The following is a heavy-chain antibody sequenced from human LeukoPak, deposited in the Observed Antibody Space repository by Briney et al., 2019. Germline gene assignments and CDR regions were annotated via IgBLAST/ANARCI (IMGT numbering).Heavy chain of an antibody. CDR1: GFSFSSNH. J-gene: IGHJ4*02. V-gene: IGHV3-48*02. CDR3: ARGLGSSWFYR. Sequence: GGSLRLSCAASGFSFSSNHMKWVRQAPGKGAEWLAYISGGGSPVSYADSVEGRFTNSRDHAKNLVYLHMNSLRDEDTALYYCARGLGSSWFYRWGQGTLVTVSS. D-gene: IGHD6-13*01. CDR2: ISGGGSPV.